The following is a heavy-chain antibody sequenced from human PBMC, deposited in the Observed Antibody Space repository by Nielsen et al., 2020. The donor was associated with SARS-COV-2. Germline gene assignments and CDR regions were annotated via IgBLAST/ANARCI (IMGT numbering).Heavy chain of an antibody. V-gene: IGHV3-21*04. J-gene: IGHJ3*02. CDR3: ARNYYDSSDAFDI. Sequence: GESLKISCAASGFTFSSYSMNWVRQAPGKGLEWVSSISSSSSYIYYADSVKGRFTISRDNAKNSLYLQMNSLRAEDTALYYCARNYYDSSDAFDIWGQGTMVTVSS. CDR1: GFTFSSYS. CDR2: ISSSSSYI. D-gene: IGHD3-22*01.